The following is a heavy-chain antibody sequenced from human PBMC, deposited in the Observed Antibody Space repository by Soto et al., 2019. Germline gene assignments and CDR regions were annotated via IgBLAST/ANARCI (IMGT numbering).Heavy chain of an antibody. CDR3: ARDLDYGGNSRSNWFDP. D-gene: IGHD4-17*01. J-gene: IGHJ5*02. CDR2: INPSGGST. V-gene: IGHV1-46*01. Sequence: ASVKVSCKXSGYTFTSYYMHWVRQAPGQGLEWMGIINPSGGSTSYAQKFQGRVTMTRDTSTSTVYMELSSLRSEDTAVYYCARDLDYGGNSRSNWFDPWGQGTLVTVS. CDR1: GYTFTSYY.